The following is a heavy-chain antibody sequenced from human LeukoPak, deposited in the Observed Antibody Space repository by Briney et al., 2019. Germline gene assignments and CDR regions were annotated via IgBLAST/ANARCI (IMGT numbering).Heavy chain of an antibody. J-gene: IGHJ4*02. V-gene: IGHV1-2*06. CDR3: AREIGYYGSGSSFDY. D-gene: IGHD3-10*01. CDR1: GYTFTGYY. CDR2: INPNSGGT. Sequence: ASVKVSCKASGYTFTGYYMHWVRQVPGQGLEWMGRINPNSGGTNYAQKFQGRVTITADESTSTAYMELSSLRSEDTAVYYCAREIGYYGSGSSFDYWGQGTLVTVSS.